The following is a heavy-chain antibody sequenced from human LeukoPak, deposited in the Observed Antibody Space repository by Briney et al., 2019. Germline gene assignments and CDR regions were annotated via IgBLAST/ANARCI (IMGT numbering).Heavy chain of an antibody. Sequence: PGGSLRLSCAAPGFTFSSYGMHWVRQAPGKGLEWVAFIRYDGSNKYYADSVKGRFTISRDNSKNTLYLQMNSLRAEDTAVYYCAKGGVVGATTVYYYYYMDVWGKGTTVTVSS. CDR3: AKGGVVGATTVYYYYYMDV. J-gene: IGHJ6*03. V-gene: IGHV3-30*02. D-gene: IGHD1-26*01. CDR1: GFTFSSYG. CDR2: IRYDGSNK.